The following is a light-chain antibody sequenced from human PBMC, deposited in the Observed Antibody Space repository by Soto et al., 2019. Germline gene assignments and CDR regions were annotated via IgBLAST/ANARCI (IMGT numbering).Light chain of an antibody. J-gene: IGKJ4*01. CDR3: QQYNSYPLT. V-gene: IGKV1-5*03. CDR2: KAS. CDR1: QSISSW. Sequence: DIQMTQSPSTLSASVGDSVSITCRASQSISSWLAWYQQKPGKAPKLLIYKASSLESGVPSRFSRSGSGTEFTLTISSLQPDDFATYYCQQYNSYPLTFGGGTKVEIK.